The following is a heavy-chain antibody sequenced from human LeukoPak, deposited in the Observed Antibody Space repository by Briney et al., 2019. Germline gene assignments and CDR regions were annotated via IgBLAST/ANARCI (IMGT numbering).Heavy chain of an antibody. D-gene: IGHD3-3*01. V-gene: IGHV3-23*01. CDR2: ISGSGGT. Sequence: PGGSLRLSCAASGFAFSSYAMSWVRQAPGKGLEWVSAISGSGGTYYADSAKGRFTISRDNSKNTLYLQMNSLRAEDTAVYYCAKDFFWSGYYNYWGQGTLVTVSS. J-gene: IGHJ4*02. CDR3: AKDFFWSGYYNY. CDR1: GFAFSSYA.